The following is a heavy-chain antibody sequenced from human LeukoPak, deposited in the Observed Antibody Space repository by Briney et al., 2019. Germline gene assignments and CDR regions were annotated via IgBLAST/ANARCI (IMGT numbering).Heavy chain of an antibody. Sequence: EASVKVSCKASGYTFTIYGISWVRQAPGQGLEWMGWISAYNGNTNYAQKLQGRVTMTTDTSTSTAYMELRSLRSDDTAVYYCARDCRGYSYGCDDAFDIWGQGTMVTVSS. CDR1: GYTFTIYG. J-gene: IGHJ3*02. CDR3: ARDCRGYSYGCDDAFDI. V-gene: IGHV1-18*04. D-gene: IGHD5-18*01. CDR2: ISAYNGNT.